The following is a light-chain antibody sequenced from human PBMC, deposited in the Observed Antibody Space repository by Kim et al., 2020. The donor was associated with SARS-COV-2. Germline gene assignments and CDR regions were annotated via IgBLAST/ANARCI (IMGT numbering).Light chain of an antibody. J-gene: IGKJ1*01. CDR2: AAS. V-gene: IGKV1D-16*01. CDR3: QQYDSYPRT. CDR1: QGISSW. Sequence: DIQMTQSPSSLSASVGDRVTITCRASQGISSWLAWYQQKPETAPKCLIYAASSLQSGVPSRFGGSGSGTDFTLTISNLQPEDFATYYCQQYDSYPRTFGQGTKVDIK.